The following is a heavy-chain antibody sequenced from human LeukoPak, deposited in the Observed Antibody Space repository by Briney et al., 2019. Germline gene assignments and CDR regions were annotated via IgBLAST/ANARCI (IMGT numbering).Heavy chain of an antibody. Sequence: PSETLSLTCTVSGGSITSSSHYWGWIRQPPGKGLEWIGCIYYSGSTYYNPSLKSRVTISVDMSKNNFSLKLSSVTAADTAVYYCARLNYYDSSGYYYVFGPRITQNWFDPLGPGNPGHHLL. CDR3: ARLNYYDSSGYYYVFGPRITQNWFDP. CDR1: GGSITSSSHY. CDR2: IYYSGST. J-gene: IGHJ5*02. V-gene: IGHV4-39*01. D-gene: IGHD3-22*01.